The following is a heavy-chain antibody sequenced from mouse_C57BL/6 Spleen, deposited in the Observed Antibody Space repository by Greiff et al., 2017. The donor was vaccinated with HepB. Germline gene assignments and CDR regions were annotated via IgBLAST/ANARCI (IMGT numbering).Heavy chain of an antibody. CDR3: VMQYDGSSSWFAY. D-gene: IGHD1-1*01. Sequence: DVKLVESGGGLVQPKGSLKLSCAASGFSFNTYAMNWVRQAPGKGLEWVARIRSKSNNYATYYADSVKDRFTISRDDSESMLYLQMNNLKTEDTAMYYCVMQYDGSSSWFAYWGQGTLVTGSA. CDR1: GFSFNTYA. CDR2: IRSKSNNYAT. V-gene: IGHV10-1*01. J-gene: IGHJ3*01.